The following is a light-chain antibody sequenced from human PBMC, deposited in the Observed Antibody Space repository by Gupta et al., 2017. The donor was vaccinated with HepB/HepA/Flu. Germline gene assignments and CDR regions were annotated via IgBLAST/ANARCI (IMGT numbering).Light chain of an antibody. CDR3: QQYYSTPYT. Sequence: DIVMTESTDSLAVSLGARATINCKSSQIVVYSSNNKNFLAWYQQKPGQPPKLLIYWASTRESGVPGRFSGSGSGTDFTLTISSLQAEDVAVYYCQQYYSTPYTFGQGTNLEIK. CDR1: QIVVYSSNNKNF. CDR2: WAS. V-gene: IGKV4-1*01. J-gene: IGKJ2*01.